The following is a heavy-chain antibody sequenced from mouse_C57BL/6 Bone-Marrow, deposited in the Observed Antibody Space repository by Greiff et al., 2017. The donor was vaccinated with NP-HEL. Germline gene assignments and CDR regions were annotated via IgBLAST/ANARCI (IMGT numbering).Heavy chain of an antibody. V-gene: IGHV1-64*01. CDR2: IHPNSGST. J-gene: IGHJ2*01. D-gene: IGHD1-1*01. CDR1: GYTFTSYW. CDR3: ARGGKNYGPFDY. Sequence: VQLQQPGAELVKPGASVKLSCKASGYTFTSYWMHWVKQRPGQGLEWIGMIHPNSGSTNYNEKFKSKATLTVDKSSSTAYMQLSSLTSEDSAVYYCARGGKNYGPFDYWGQGTTLTVSS.